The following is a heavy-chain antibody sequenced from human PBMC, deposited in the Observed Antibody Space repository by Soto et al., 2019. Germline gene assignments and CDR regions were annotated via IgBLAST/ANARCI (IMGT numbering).Heavy chain of an antibody. V-gene: IGHV3-48*02. CDR1: GFTFSHYS. J-gene: IGHJ3*02. CDR2: VSGRGSPI. CDR3: ARDYGWAFDI. Sequence: HPGGSLRLSCAASGFTFSHYSMNWVRQAPGKGLEWVSYVSGRGSPIDYADSVKGRFTISRDNAKNSLYLQMNSLRDEDTAIYYCARDYGWAFDIWGQWTMVTVSS. D-gene: IGHD2-15*01.